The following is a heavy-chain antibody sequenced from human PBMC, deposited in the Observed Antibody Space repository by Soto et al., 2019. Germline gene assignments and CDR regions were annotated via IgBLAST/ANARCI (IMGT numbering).Heavy chain of an antibody. CDR2: ISPGVGST. J-gene: IGHJ4*02. D-gene: IGHD1-26*01. CDR1: EFAFSSYA. CDR3: AKSGSHSYFDY. Sequence: EVHLLESGGGLVQPGGSLRLSCAASEFAFSSYAMTWVRLAPGKGLEWVSSISPGVGSTYYADPVKGRFTISRDNSKNTLYLQMNSLRADDTALYYCAKSGSHSYFDYWGQGTLVTVSS. V-gene: IGHV3-23*01.